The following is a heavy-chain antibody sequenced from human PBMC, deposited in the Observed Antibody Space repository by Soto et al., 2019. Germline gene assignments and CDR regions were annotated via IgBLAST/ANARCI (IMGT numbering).Heavy chain of an antibody. CDR2: IKSKTDGGTT. D-gene: IGHD2-2*01. Sequence: GGSLRLSCAASGFTFSNAWMNWVRQAPGKGLEWVGRIKSKTDGGTTDYAAPVKGRFTISRDDSKNTLYLQMNSLKTEDTAVYYCTTDAPIGSSTTGVGYDAFDIWGQGTMVTVSS. V-gene: IGHV3-15*07. CDR1: GFTFSNAW. J-gene: IGHJ3*02. CDR3: TTDAPIGSSTTGVGYDAFDI.